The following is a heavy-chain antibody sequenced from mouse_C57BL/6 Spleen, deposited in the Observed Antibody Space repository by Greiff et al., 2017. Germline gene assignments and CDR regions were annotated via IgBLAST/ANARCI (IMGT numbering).Heavy chain of an antibody. V-gene: IGHV3-6*01. J-gene: IGHJ1*03. CDR3: ARVETTVVAPYFDV. D-gene: IGHD1-1*01. Sequence: EVKLVESGPGLVKPSQSLSLTCSVTGYSITSGYYWNWIRQFPGNKLEWMGYISYDGSNNYNPSLKNRISITPDTSKNQFFLKLNSVTTEDTATYYCARVETTVVAPYFDVWGTGTTVTVSS. CDR1: GYSITSGYY. CDR2: ISYDGSN.